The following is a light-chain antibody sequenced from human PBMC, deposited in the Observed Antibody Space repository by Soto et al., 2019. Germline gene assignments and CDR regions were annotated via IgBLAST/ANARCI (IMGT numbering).Light chain of an antibody. V-gene: IGKV4-1*01. Sequence: DIVMTQSPDSLAVSLGERATINCKSSQSVFYSPSKKNYLAWYQQRSGQPPKLLIYWASTRESGVPDRFSGSGSGTDFTLTISSLQAEDVAVYYGQQYYTTPFSFGPGTKVDI. CDR3: QQYYTTPFS. CDR1: QSVFYSPSKKNY. CDR2: WAS. J-gene: IGKJ3*01.